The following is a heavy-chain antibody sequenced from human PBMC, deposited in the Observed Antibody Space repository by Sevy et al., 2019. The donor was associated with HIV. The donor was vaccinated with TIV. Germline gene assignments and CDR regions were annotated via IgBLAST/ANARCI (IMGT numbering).Heavy chain of an antibody. CDR3: ANEYDSILLFGAFDI. D-gene: IGHD3-22*01. Sequence: GGSLRLSCAASGFTFSSYAMSWVRQAPGKGLEWVSGLSGSGGSTYYVDSVKGGFTISRDNSKNTLYLQMNSLGAEDTAVYYCANEYDSILLFGAFDIWGQMTMVTV. CDR1: GFTFSSYA. J-gene: IGHJ3*02. V-gene: IGHV3-23*01. CDR2: LSGSGGST.